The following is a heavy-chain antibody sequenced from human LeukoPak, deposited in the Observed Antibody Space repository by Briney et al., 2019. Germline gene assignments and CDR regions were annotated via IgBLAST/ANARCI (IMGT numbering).Heavy chain of an antibody. J-gene: IGHJ3*02. Sequence: GGSLRLSCAAPGFTFDDYAMHWVRQAPGKGLEWVSGISWNSGSIGYADSVKGRFTISRDNAKNSLYLQMNSLRAEDTAVYYCANIPSQDAFDIWGQGTMVTVSS. CDR1: GFTFDDYA. D-gene: IGHD2-2*01. CDR2: ISWNSGSI. CDR3: ANIPSQDAFDI. V-gene: IGHV3-9*01.